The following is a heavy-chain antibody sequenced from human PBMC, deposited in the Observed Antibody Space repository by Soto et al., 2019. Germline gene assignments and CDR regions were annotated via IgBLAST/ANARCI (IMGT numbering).Heavy chain of an antibody. D-gene: IGHD3-22*01. J-gene: IGHJ4*02. CDR1: GYTFTTYG. V-gene: IGHV1-18*01. CDR3: ARGPTDYYDNSGDYFLDY. Sequence: QVQLVQSGAEVKKPGASVKVSCKASGYTFTTYGMSWVRQAPGQGLDWLGWISTYNGNTKYAERLQGRVTMTTDTTTSTAYMELRSLRSDDTAVDNCARGPTDYYDNSGDYFLDYWGQGALGTVSS. CDR2: ISTYNGNT.